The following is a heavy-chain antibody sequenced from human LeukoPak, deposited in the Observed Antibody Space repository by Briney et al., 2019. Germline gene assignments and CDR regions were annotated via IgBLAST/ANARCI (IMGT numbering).Heavy chain of an antibody. J-gene: IGHJ4*02. Sequence: GESLKISCKGSGYSFTSYWIGWVRQMTGKGLEWMGIIYPGDSDTRYSPSFQGQVTISADKSISTAYLQWSSLKASDTAMYYCARHELAVPGTGLTDYWGQGTLVTVSS. CDR2: IYPGDSDT. CDR1: GYSFTSYW. D-gene: IGHD6-19*01. V-gene: IGHV5-51*01. CDR3: ARHELAVPGTGLTDY.